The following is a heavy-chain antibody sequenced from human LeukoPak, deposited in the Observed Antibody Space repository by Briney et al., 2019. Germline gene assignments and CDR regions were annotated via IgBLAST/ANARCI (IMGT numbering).Heavy chain of an antibody. D-gene: IGHD3-3*01. Sequence: SGPTLVNPTQTLTLTCTFSGFSLITSGVGVGWIRQPPGKALEWLALIYWDDDKRYSPSLKSRLTITKDTSRNQVVLTMTNMDPVDTATYYCAHRVGFLPSFDYWGQGTLVTVSS. J-gene: IGHJ4*02. CDR1: GFSLITSGVG. V-gene: IGHV2-5*02. CDR3: AHRVGFLPSFDY. CDR2: IYWDDDK.